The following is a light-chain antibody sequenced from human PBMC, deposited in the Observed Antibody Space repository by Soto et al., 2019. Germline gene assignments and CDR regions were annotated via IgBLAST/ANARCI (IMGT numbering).Light chain of an antibody. CDR2: YDS. V-gene: IGLV3-21*04. CDR3: QVWDIGSGVA. J-gene: IGLJ2*01. CDR1: NIGSKS. Sequence: SYVLTQAPSVSVAPGKTATITCGGNNIGSKSVHWYQQKPGQAPVLVIYYDSDRPSGIPERFSGSNSGSTATLTISRVEAGEEADYYCQVWDIGSGVAFGGGTKVTVL.